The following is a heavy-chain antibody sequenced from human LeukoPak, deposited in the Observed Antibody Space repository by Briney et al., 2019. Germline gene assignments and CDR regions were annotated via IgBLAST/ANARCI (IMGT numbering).Heavy chain of an antibody. V-gene: IGHV4-59*08. CDR1: GGSLNGYY. D-gene: IGHD2-8*01. CDR2: IHSTEGT. J-gene: IGHJ6*04. Sequence: SETLSLTCTVSGGSLNGYYWGWIRQPPGKGLEGIGYIHSTEGTAHNPSLRSRLTISLDTSKNQFSLTLSSVTAADTAVYYCARHVYGEGMVVWGKGTTVTVSS. CDR3: ARHVYGEGMVV.